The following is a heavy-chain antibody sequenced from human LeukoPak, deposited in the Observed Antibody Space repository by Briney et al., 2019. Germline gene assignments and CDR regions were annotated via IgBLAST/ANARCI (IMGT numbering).Heavy chain of an antibody. CDR2: IRDDGT. CDR3: AKVTRSSGWYGPTD. V-gene: IGHV3-23*01. J-gene: IGHJ4*02. Sequence: GGSLRLSCAASGFTLSSCAMSWVRQAPGRGLEWVSAIRDDGTWYADSVKGRFTISRDSSKNTLYLQMNSLRVEDTAVYYCAKVTRSSGWYGPTDWGQGTLVTVSS. CDR1: GFTLSSCA. D-gene: IGHD6-19*01.